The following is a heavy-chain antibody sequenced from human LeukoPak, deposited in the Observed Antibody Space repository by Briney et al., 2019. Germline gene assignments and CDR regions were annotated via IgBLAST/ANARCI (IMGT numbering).Heavy chain of an antibody. D-gene: IGHD2-15*01. CDR1: GGSISSSSYY. J-gene: IGHJ6*03. CDR3: ARVRCSGGSCPYYYYYYYMDV. Sequence: PSETLSLTCTVSGGSISSSSYYWAWIRQPPGKGLEWIGSIHYSGSTYYNPSLQSRVTISIDTSKNQFSLKLGFVTAADTAVYYCARVRCSGGSCPYYYYYYYMDVWGKGTTVTVSS. CDR2: IHYSGST. V-gene: IGHV4-39*07.